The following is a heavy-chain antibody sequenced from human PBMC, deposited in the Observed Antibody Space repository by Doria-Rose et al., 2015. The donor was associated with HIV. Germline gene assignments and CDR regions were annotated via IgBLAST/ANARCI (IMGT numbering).Heavy chain of an antibody. CDR2: IFSDDER. V-gene: IGHV2-26*01. CDR3: ARIKSSRWYHKYYFDF. CDR1: GVSLSSPGMG. J-gene: IGHJ4*02. D-gene: IGHD6-13*01. Sequence: SGPVLVKPTETLTLTCTVSGVSLSSPGMGVSWIREPPGTALEWLAKIFSDDERSYKTSLKSRLTISRGTSKSQVVLTMTDMDPVDTATYYCARIKSSRWYHKYYFDFWGQGTLVIVSA.